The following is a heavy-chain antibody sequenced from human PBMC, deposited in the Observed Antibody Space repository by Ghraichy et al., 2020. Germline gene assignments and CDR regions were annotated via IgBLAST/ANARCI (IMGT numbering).Heavy chain of an antibody. V-gene: IGHV3-7*01. CDR2: INQDGSEK. J-gene: IGHJ4*02. Sequence: GESLNISCAASGFTFPNYWMSWARQAPGKGLEWVANINQDGSEKYYVDSVKGRFTISRDNAKNSLYLQMNSLRVEDTAVYYCARDKRILASAMGSGEYWGQGTLVTVSS. CDR3: ARDKRILASAMGSGEY. D-gene: IGHD2-15*01. CDR1: GFTFPNYW.